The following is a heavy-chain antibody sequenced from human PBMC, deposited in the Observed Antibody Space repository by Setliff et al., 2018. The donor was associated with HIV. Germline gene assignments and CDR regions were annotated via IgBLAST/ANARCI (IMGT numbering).Heavy chain of an antibody. CDR2: VHYSGST. Sequence: SETLSLTCNVSAGSFTSSSYYWGWIRQPPGKGLEWLGSVHYSGSTSYNPSLRSRVTISVDTSKKQFSLELTSVTAADTAVYYCARPLTTSFNFWGDAFGIWGQGTMVTVSS. D-gene: IGHD3-3*01. V-gene: IGHV4-39*01. J-gene: IGHJ3*02. CDR3: ARPLTTSFNFWGDAFGI. CDR1: AGSFTSSSYY.